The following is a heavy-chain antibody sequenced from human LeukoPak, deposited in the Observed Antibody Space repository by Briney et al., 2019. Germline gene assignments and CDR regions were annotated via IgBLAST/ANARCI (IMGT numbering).Heavy chain of an antibody. CDR2: TYYRSKWYN. J-gene: IGHJ4*02. CDR3: ARAIRSSWYGNYFDY. D-gene: IGHD6-13*01. CDR1: GDSFSSNSAA. Sequence: SQTLSLTCAISGDSFSSNSAAWNWIRQSPSRGLEWLGRTYYRSKWYNDYAVSVKSRITINPDTSKNQFSLQLNSVTPEDTAVYYCARAIRSSWYGNYFDYWGQGTLVTVSS. V-gene: IGHV6-1*01.